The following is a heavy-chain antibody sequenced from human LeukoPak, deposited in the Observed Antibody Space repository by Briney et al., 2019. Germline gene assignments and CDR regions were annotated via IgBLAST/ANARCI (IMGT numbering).Heavy chain of an antibody. CDR3: ARRGSYYLDAFDI. Sequence: PSETLSLTCTVSGGSISSGSYYWSWIRQPAGKGLEWIGRIYTSGSTDYNPSLKSRVIISIDTSKTQFSLRLSSVTAADTAVYYCARRGSYYLDAFDIWGQGTMVTVSS. CDR2: IYTSGST. D-gene: IGHD1-26*01. J-gene: IGHJ3*02. V-gene: IGHV4-61*02. CDR1: GGSISSGSYY.